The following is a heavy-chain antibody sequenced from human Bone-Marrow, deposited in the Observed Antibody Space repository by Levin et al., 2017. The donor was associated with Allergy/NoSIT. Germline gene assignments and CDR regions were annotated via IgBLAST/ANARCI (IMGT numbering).Heavy chain of an antibody. CDR2: IYSSDST. V-gene: IGHV4-30-4*01. D-gene: IGHD5/OR15-5a*01. CDR3: ATVRAVMSTPFDN. Sequence: SCTVSGGSVSSDDLYWSWIRQPPGKGLEWIGYIYSSDSTYYNPSLKSRVTISVDTSKNQFSLKLTSVTAADTAVYYCATVRAVMSTPFDNWGQGTLVTVSS. CDR1: GGSVSSDDLY. J-gene: IGHJ4*02.